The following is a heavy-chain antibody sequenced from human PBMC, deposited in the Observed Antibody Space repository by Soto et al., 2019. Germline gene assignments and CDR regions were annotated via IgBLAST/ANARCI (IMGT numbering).Heavy chain of an antibody. J-gene: IGHJ4*02. V-gene: IGHV3-23*01. D-gene: IGHD5-12*01. CDR2: ISGSGGST. CDR3: AKDPWNVDIVATTYFDY. Sequence: GGSLRLSCAASGFTFSSYAMSWVRQAPGKGLEWVSAISGSGGSTYYADSVKGRFTISRDNSKNTLYLQMNSLRAEDTAVYYCAKDPWNVDIVATTYFDYWGQGTLVTVSS. CDR1: GFTFSSYA.